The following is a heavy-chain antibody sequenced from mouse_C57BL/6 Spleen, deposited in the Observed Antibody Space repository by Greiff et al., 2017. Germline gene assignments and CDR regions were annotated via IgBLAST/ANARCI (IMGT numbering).Heavy chain of an antibody. CDR1: GFTFSSYG. CDR3: ARPRDGNYVFDY. D-gene: IGHD2-1*01. V-gene: IGHV5-6*01. Sequence: EVQLVESGGDLVKPGGSLKLSCAASGFTFSSYGMSWVRQTPDKRLEWVATISSGGSYTYYPDSVKGRFTISRDNAKNTLYLQMSSLKSEDTAMYYCARPRDGNYVFDYWGQGTTLTVSS. CDR2: ISSGGSYT. J-gene: IGHJ2*01.